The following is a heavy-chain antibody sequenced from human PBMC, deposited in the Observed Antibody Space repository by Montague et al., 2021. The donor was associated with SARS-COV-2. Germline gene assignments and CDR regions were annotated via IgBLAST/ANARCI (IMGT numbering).Heavy chain of an antibody. Sequence: SETLSLTCTVSGGSISTYYWGWIRQPPGTGLEWIGDVYFSGSTNYNPSLKSRVTISLDTSKSQFSLKLTSVTAADTAVYYCARHTGGCRPFDFWGQGTLVTVSS. D-gene: IGHD1-14*01. CDR3: ARHTGGCRPFDF. J-gene: IGHJ4*02. CDR1: GGSISTYY. CDR2: VYFSGST. V-gene: IGHV4-59*01.